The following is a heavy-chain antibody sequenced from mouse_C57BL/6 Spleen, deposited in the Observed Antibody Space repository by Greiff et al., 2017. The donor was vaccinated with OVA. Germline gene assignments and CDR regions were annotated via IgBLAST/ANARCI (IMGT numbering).Heavy chain of an antibody. D-gene: IGHD2-4*01. CDR2: INPNNGGT. V-gene: IGHV1-22*01. Sequence: EVQVVESGPELVKPGASVKMSCKASGYTFTDYNMHWVKQSHGKSLEWIGYINPNNGGTSYNQKFKGKATLTVNKSSSTAYMELRSLTSADSAVYYCAAYYDYDYFDYWGQGTTLTVSS. CDR1: GYTFTDYN. J-gene: IGHJ2*01. CDR3: AAYYDYDYFDY.